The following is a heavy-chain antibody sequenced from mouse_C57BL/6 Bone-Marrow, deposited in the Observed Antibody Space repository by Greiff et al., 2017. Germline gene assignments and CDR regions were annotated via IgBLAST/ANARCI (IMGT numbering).Heavy chain of an antibody. CDR1: GFTFSSYG. CDR3: ARHCITTVVAPAWFAY. J-gene: IGHJ3*01. Sequence: EVQRVESGGDLVKPGGSLKLSCAASGFTFSSYGMSWVRQTPDKRLEWVATISSGGSYTYYPDSVKGRVTISRDNAKNTLYLQMSSLKSEDTAMYYCARHCITTVVAPAWFAYWGQGTLVTVSA. V-gene: IGHV5-6*01. D-gene: IGHD1-1*01. CDR2: ISSGGSYT.